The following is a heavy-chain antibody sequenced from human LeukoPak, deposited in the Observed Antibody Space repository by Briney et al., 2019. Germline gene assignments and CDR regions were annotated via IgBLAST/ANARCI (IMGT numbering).Heavy chain of an antibody. J-gene: IGHJ5*02. CDR3: DKTQGYYDA. V-gene: IGHV3-23*01. CDR1: GFTFSNYA. Sequence: PGGSLRLSCVASGFTFSNYAMTWVRQAPGKGLEMVSVIYDDEDKTDYTDAVKGRFTISRDNSKNTLFLQMNSLSADDRAVYYCDKTQGYYDAWGQGALVTVSS. CDR2: IYDDEDKT. D-gene: IGHD2-15*01.